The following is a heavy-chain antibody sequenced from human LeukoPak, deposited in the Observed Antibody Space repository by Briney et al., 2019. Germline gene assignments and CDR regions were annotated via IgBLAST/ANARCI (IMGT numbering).Heavy chain of an antibody. Sequence: QTGGSLRLSCAASGFTFSSYGMSWVRQAPGKGLEWVSTISGSGATTYYADSVNGRFTISRDNSKNTLYLQMNSLRAEDTAVYYCAKDSRYGYRWDYDYWGQGTPVTVSS. CDR3: AKDSRYGYRWDYDY. CDR1: GFTFSSYG. J-gene: IGHJ4*02. D-gene: IGHD5-18*01. V-gene: IGHV3-23*01. CDR2: ISGSGATT.